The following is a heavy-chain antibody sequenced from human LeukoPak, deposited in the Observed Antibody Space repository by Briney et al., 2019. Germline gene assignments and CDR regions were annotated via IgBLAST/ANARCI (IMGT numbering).Heavy chain of an antibody. CDR1: GYTFTSYY. V-gene: IGHV1-46*01. J-gene: IGHJ4*02. D-gene: IGHD3-3*01. CDR2: INPSGGST. CDR3: ARDLEFGLVYFDY. Sequence: ASVKVSCKASGYTFTSYYIHGVRQAPGQGLEWMGIINPSGGSTSYAQKFQGRVTMTRDTSTSTVYMELSSLRSEDTAVYYCARDLEFGLVYFDYWGQGTLVTVSS.